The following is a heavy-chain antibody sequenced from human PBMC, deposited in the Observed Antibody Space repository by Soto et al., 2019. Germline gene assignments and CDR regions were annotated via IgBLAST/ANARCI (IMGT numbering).Heavy chain of an antibody. V-gene: IGHV4-31*03. CDR1: GGSITRGGYY. CDR2: IYNSGTT. J-gene: IGHJ5*02. Sequence: QVQLQESGPGLVKPSETLSLTCTVSGGSITRGGYYWSWIRQHPGKGLEWIGYIYNSGTTYYNPSVKSRVPISVDTSKNQFSLKLTSVTAADTAVYYCARDPAPWGQGTLVTVSP. CDR3: ARDPAP.